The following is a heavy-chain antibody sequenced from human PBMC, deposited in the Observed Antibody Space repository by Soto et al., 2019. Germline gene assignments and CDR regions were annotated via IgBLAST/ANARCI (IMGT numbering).Heavy chain of an antibody. V-gene: IGHV3-30*18. J-gene: IGHJ3*02. CDR1: GFTFSSYG. Sequence: QVQLVESGGGVVQPGRSLRLSCAASGFTFSSYGMHWVRQAPGKGLEWVAVISYDGSNKYYADSVKGRFTISRDNSNNTQYLQMNSLRAEDTAVYYCAKLFADGAFDSWGQGTMVTVSS. CDR3: AKLFADGAFDS. CDR2: ISYDGSNK.